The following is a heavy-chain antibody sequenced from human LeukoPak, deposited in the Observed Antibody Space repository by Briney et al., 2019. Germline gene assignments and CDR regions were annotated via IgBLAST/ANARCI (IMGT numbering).Heavy chain of an antibody. J-gene: IGHJ4*02. Sequence: GGSLRLSCAASGFTFSGSAMHWVRQASGKGLERVGRIRSKANSYATAYAASVKGRFTISRDNAKNSLYLQMNSLRAEDTAVYYCARDRAPPYSSGWYYFDYWGQGTLVTVSS. D-gene: IGHD6-19*01. CDR1: GFTFSGSA. CDR3: ARDRAPPYSSGWYYFDY. CDR2: IRSKANSYAT. V-gene: IGHV3-73*01.